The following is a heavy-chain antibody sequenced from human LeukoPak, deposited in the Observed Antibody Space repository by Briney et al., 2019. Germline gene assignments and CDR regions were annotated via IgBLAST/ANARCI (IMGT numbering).Heavy chain of an antibody. D-gene: IGHD3-10*01. Sequence: PGGSLRLSCAASGFTFTNAWMTWVRQAPGKGLEWVGRIKSKGDGEITDYTAPVKGRFTMSRDDSKATLYLQMNSLAAEDTAVYYCTTDLGLTMIRGVIVYWGQGALVTVSS. CDR3: TTDLGLTMIRGVIVY. J-gene: IGHJ4*02. CDR1: GFTFTNAW. CDR2: IKSKGDGEIT. V-gene: IGHV3-15*01.